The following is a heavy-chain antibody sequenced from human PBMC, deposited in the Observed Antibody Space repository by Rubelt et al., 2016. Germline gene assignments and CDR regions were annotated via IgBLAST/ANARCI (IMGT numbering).Heavy chain of an antibody. CDR2: VYHSGST. CDR1: GYSISSGYY. D-gene: IGHD2-15*01. Sequence: QVQLQESGPGLVKPSETLSLTCTVSGYSISSGYYWGWIRQPPGKGLEWIGTVYHSGSTYYNPSLNRRVTISADTSKNQFSLRLRSVTAADTAVYYCATIKRGGTLPVSDYWGQGTLVTVSS. J-gene: IGHJ4*02. V-gene: IGHV4-38-2*02. CDR3: ATIKRGGTLPVSDY.